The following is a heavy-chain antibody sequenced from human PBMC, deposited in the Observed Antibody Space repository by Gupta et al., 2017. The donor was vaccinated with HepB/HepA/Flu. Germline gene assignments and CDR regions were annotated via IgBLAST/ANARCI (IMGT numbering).Heavy chain of an antibody. CDR1: GGSISNYS. CDR2: FDYSGST. CDR3: ARDYSGDVRAFDY. D-gene: IGHD5-12*01. V-gene: IGHV4-59*01. J-gene: IGHJ4*02. Sequence: QAQLQESGPRLVQTSETLSLSRTVSGGSISNYSRRWFRQLPGKGLEWIGYFDYSGSTNYNPSLRSRITISLDTSKNQVSLKLSSVTAANTALYYCARDYSGDVRAFDYWGQGILFTVSS.